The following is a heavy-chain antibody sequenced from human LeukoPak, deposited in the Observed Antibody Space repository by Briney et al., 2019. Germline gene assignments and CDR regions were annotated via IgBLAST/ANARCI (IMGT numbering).Heavy chain of an antibody. CDR2: ISGSDGST. V-gene: IGHV3-23*01. J-gene: IGHJ4*02. CDR3: AKVAVPGKLYYFDS. CDR1: GFTFSSYA. D-gene: IGHD6-19*01. Sequence: GGSLRLSCAASGFTFSSYAMTWVRQAPGKGLEWVSAISGSDGSTYYADSVKGRFTISRDNSKNTLYLQINSLGAEDTAVYYCAKVAVPGKLYYFDSWGQGTRVTVSS.